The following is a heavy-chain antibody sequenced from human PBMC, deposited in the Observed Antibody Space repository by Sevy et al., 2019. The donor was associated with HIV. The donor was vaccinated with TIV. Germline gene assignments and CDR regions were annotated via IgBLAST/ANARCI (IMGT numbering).Heavy chain of an antibody. V-gene: IGHV1-18*01. Sequence: ASVKVSCKASGYTFTSYGISWVRQAPGQGLEWMGWISAYNGNTNYAQKLQGSVTMTTDTSTSTAYMELRSLRSDDTAMYYCARDPSGIAAAGLDYWGQGTLVTVSS. D-gene: IGHD6-13*01. CDR3: ARDPSGIAAAGLDY. J-gene: IGHJ4*02. CDR1: GYTFTSYG. CDR2: ISAYNGNT.